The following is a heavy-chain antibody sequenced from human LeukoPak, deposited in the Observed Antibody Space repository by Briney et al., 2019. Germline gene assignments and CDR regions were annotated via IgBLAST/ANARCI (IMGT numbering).Heavy chain of an antibody. J-gene: IGHJ6*04. CDR1: GFTFSSYW. CDR2: INSDGSST. Sequence: GRSLRLSCAASGFTFSSYWMHWVRQAPGKGLVWVSRINSDGSSTSYADSVKGRFTISRDNAKNSLYLQMNSLRAEDTAVYYCAELGITMIGGVWGKGTTVTISS. D-gene: IGHD3-10*02. CDR3: AELGITMIGGV. V-gene: IGHV3-74*01.